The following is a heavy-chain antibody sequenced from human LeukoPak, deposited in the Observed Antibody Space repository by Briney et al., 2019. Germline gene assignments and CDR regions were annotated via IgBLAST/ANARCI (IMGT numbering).Heavy chain of an antibody. CDR2: ISGSGGST. J-gene: IGHJ4*02. CDR1: GFTFGDYA. Sequence: GGSLRLSCTASGFTFGDYAMSWVRQAPGKGLEWVSAISGSGGSTYYADSVKGRFTISRDNSKNTLYLQMNSLRAEDTAVYYCARGITMVRGGGGQGTLVTVSS. CDR3: ARGITMVRGG. D-gene: IGHD3-10*01. V-gene: IGHV3-23*01.